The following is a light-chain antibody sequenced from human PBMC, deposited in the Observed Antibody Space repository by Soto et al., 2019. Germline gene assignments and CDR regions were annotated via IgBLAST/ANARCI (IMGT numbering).Light chain of an antibody. CDR3: SSYTSTSTRVV. CDR2: EVS. CDR1: SSDVGGYNH. Sequence: QSALTQPASVSGSPGQSISISCPGSSSDVGGYNHVSWYQQHPGKAPKLLIYEVSNRPSGVSSRFSGSKSANTASLTISGLQAEDEADYYCSSYTSTSTRVVFGGGTKVTVL. V-gene: IGLV2-14*01. J-gene: IGLJ2*01.